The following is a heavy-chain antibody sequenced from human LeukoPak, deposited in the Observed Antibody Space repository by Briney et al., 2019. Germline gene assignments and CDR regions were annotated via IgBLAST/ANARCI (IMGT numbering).Heavy chain of an antibody. Sequence: SETLSLTCTVSGGSISTYYWSWIRQPPGKGLEWIGYIYNSGSTNYNPSLKSRVTISVDTSKNQFFLKLSSVTAADTAVYYCARENSNSWYLDYWGQGTLVTVSS. CDR2: IYNSGST. D-gene: IGHD6-13*01. V-gene: IGHV4-59*01. CDR3: ARENSNSWYLDY. CDR1: GGSISTYY. J-gene: IGHJ4*02.